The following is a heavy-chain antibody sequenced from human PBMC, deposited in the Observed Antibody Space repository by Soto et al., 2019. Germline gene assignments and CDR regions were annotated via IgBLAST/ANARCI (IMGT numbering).Heavy chain of an antibody. Sequence: PSETLSLTCAVYGGSFSGYYWTWIRQPPGAGLEWIGEINHSGSTYYNPSLQSRVTMSVDRSRNQFSLKLNSVTAADTAVYYCARVRREYDNSGPVDYWGQGTLVTVS. V-gene: IGHV4-34*01. D-gene: IGHD3-22*01. CDR3: ARVRREYDNSGPVDY. J-gene: IGHJ4*02. CDR2: INHSGST. CDR1: GGSFSGYY.